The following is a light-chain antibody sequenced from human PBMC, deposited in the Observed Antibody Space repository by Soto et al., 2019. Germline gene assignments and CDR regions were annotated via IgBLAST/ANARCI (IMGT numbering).Light chain of an antibody. CDR1: ISDIGNYNY. V-gene: IGLV2-8*01. CDR2: EVT. Sequence: QSALTKPPSASGSPGQSVTISCTGTISDIGNYNYVSWYQQHPGKAPKLMIYEVTKRPSGVPDRFSGSKSGNTASLTVSGLQAEDEADYYCSSYAGSNNFIFGGGTKLTVL. J-gene: IGLJ2*01. CDR3: SSYAGSNNFI.